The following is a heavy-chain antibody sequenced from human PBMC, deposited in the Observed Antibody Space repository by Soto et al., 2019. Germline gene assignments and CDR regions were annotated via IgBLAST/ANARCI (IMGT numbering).Heavy chain of an antibody. CDR3: AGGIRAAAGMGCFDP. CDR1: GVLLSNASMG. D-gene: IGHD6-13*01. J-gene: IGHJ5*02. CDR2: IFPNDEK. V-gene: IGHV2-26*01. Sequence: SGATLVNPTETLTLTCSVSGVLLSNASMGVSWIRQPPGKALERHAHIFPNDEKPYSTSLISSLTIPKATSKSPGVLAMTKLDPVDTATEYCAGGIRAAAGMGCFDPWGQGTLVTVSS.